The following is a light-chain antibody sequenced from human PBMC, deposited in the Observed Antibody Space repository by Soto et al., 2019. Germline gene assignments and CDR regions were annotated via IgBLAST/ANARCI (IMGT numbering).Light chain of an antibody. Sequence: DIVLTQTPLSSPVTLGQPASTSCRSSQSLVYSDGNSYLSWLQQRPGQPLRLLIYQVSERFSGVPDRFSGSGAGTDFTLKISRVEPEDVGVYYCMQATQSRTFGQGTRLEIK. J-gene: IGKJ5*01. V-gene: IGKV2-24*01. CDR2: QVS. CDR1: QSLVYSDGNSY. CDR3: MQATQSRT.